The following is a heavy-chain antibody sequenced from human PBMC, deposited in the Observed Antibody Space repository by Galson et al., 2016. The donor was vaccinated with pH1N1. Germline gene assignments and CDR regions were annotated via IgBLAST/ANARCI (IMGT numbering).Heavy chain of an antibody. CDR3: ARGNYAKFDY. Sequence: SLRLSCAASGFTFTNYAMSWVRQAPGKGLEWVSAISGSGGSTYYADSVKGRFTISRDNSKNTLSLQMNSLRAEDTAVYYCARGNYAKFDYWGQGTLVTVSS. V-gene: IGHV3-23*01. CDR1: GFTFTNYA. D-gene: IGHD2-2*01. CDR2: ISGSGGST. J-gene: IGHJ4*02.